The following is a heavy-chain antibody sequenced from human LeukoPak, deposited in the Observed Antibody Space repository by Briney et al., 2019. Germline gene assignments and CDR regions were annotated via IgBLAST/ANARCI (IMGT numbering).Heavy chain of an antibody. D-gene: IGHD5-24*01. CDR1: GGTFSSYA. CDR2: IIPIFGTA. Sequence: SVKVSCKASGGTFSSYAISWVRQAPGQGLEWMGRIIPIFGTANYAQKFQGRVAITTDESTSTAYMELSSLRSEDTAVYYCARAVEMATISLDDAFDIWGQGTMVTVSS. V-gene: IGHV1-69*05. J-gene: IGHJ3*02. CDR3: ARAVEMATISLDDAFDI.